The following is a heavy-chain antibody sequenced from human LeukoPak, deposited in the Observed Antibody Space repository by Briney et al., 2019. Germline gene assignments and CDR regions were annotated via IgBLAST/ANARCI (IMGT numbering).Heavy chain of an antibody. CDR1: GYTFTSYG. Sequence: GASVKVSCKASGYTFTSYGISWVRQATGQGLEWMGWMNPNSGNTGYAQKFQGRVTMTRNTSISTAYMELSSLRSEDTAVYYCARGFTMVRGVIIGYWGQGTLVTVSS. V-gene: IGHV1-8*02. CDR2: MNPNSGNT. D-gene: IGHD3-10*01. J-gene: IGHJ4*02. CDR3: ARGFTMVRGVIIGY.